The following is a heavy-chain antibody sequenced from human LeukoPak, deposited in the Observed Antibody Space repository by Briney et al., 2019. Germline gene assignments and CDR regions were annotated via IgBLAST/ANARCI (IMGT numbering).Heavy chain of an antibody. D-gene: IGHD3-10*01. CDR1: GFTFSSYW. CDR3: ARDRGSDAFDI. J-gene: IGHJ3*02. CDR2: INSDGSST. V-gene: IGHV3-74*01. Sequence: GGSLRLSCAASGFTFSSYWMHWVRQAPGKGLVWVSRINSDGSSTSYADSVKGRFTISRDNAKNTLYLQMNSLRAEDMAVYYCARDRGSDAFDIWGQGTMVTVSS.